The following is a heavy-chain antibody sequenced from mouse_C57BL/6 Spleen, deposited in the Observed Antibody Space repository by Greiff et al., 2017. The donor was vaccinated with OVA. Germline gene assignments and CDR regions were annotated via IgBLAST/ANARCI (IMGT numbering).Heavy chain of an antibody. CDR2: IDPSDSYT. J-gene: IGHJ2*01. Sequence: VQLQQPGAELVKPGASVKLSCKASGYTFTSYWMQWVKQRPGQGLEWIGEIDPSDSYTNYNQKFKGKATLTVDTSSSTASMQLSSLTSEDSAVYYFARCDLYGYYCDYWGQGTTLTVSS. CDR3: ARCDLYGYYCDY. D-gene: IGHD2-2*01. V-gene: IGHV1-50*01. CDR1: GYTFTSYW.